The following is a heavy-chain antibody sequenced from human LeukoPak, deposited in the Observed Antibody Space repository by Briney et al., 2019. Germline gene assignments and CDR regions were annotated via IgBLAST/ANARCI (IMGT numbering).Heavy chain of an antibody. J-gene: IGHJ4*02. D-gene: IGHD4-23*01. CDR3: ARETTPRPYGGNSGYYFDY. CDR2: INHSGGT. Sequence: PSETLSLTCAVYGGSFSGYYWSWIRQPPGKGLEWIGEINHSGGTNYNPSLKSRVTISVDTSKNQFSLKLSSVTAADTAVYYCARETTPRPYGGNSGYYFDYWGQGTLVTVSS. V-gene: IGHV4-34*01. CDR1: GGSFSGYY.